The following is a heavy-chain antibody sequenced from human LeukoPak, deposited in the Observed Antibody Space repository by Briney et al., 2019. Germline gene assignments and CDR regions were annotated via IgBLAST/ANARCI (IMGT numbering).Heavy chain of an antibody. Sequence: SETLSLTCAVYGGSFSGYYWSWIRQPPGKGLEWIGEINHSGSTNYNPSLKSRVTISVDTSKNQFSLKLSSVTAADTAVYYCARNSGDDQLYYFDYWGQGTLVTVSS. CDR3: ARNSGDDQLYYFDY. V-gene: IGHV4-34*01. CDR2: INHSGST. D-gene: IGHD6-25*01. CDR1: GGSFSGYY. J-gene: IGHJ4*02.